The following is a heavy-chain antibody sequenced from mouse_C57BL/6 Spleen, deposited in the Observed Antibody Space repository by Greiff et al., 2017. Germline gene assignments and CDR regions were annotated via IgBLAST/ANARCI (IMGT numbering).Heavy chain of an antibody. CDR3: AREGFPTGDYAMDY. Sequence: QVQLQQSGAELARPGASVKLSCKASGYTFTSYGISWVKQRTGQGLEWIGEIYPRSGNTYYNEKFKGKATLTADKSSSTAYMELRSLTSEDSAVYFCAREGFPTGDYAMDYWGQGTSVTVSS. J-gene: IGHJ4*01. D-gene: IGHD2-10*01. CDR2: IYPRSGNT. V-gene: IGHV1-81*01. CDR1: GYTFTSYG.